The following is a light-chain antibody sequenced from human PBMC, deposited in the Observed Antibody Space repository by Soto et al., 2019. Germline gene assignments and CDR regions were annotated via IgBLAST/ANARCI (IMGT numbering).Light chain of an antibody. J-gene: IGLJ1*01. CDR3: SSYTSSSTS. V-gene: IGLV2-14*01. CDR2: EVS. Sequence: QSALTQPASVSGSPGQSITISCTGTSSDVGGYNYVSWYQQHPGKAPKLMIYEVSNRPSGVSNRFSGSKSGNTASLTISGLQAEDEADYCCSSYTSSSTSFGTGTKVTV. CDR1: SSDVGGYNY.